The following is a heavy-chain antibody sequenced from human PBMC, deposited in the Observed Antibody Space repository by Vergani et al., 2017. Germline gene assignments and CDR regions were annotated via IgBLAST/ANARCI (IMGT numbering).Heavy chain of an antibody. D-gene: IGHD4-23*01. CDR1: GGSFSGYY. Sequence: QVQLQQWGAGLLKPSETLSLTCAVYGGSFSGYYWSWIRQPPGKGLEWIGEIYHSGSTNYNPSLKSRVTISVDKSKNQFSLKLSSVTAADTAVYYCAREKTTVVTPGAFDIWGQGTMVTVSS. V-gene: IGHV4-34*01. CDR3: AREKTTVVTPGAFDI. J-gene: IGHJ3*02. CDR2: IYHSGST.